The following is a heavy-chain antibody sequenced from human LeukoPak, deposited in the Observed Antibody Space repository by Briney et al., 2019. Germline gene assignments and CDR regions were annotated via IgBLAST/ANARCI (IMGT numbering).Heavy chain of an antibody. CDR2: INPNSGGT. Sequence: ASVKVSCKASGYTFTDYYIHWVRQAPGQGLEWMGRINPNSGGTNYAQIFQGRVTMTRDTSITTAYMELRILKSDDTAVYYCARDRSTAMAIFDYWGQGTLVTVSS. V-gene: IGHV1-2*06. CDR3: ARDRSTAMAIFDY. J-gene: IGHJ4*02. D-gene: IGHD5-18*01. CDR1: GYTFTDYY.